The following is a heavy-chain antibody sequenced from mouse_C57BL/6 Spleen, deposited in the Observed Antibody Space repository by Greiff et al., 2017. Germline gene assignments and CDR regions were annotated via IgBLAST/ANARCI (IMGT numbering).Heavy chain of an antibody. J-gene: IGHJ2*01. CDR2: INPSNGGT. CDR3: ARRETLVEDYFDY. Sequence: VQLQQPGTELVKPGASVKLSCKASGYTFTSYWMHWVKQRPGQGLEWIGNINPSNGGTNYNEKFKSKATLTVDKASSTAYMQLSSLTSEDSAVYYCARRETLVEDYFDYWGQGTTLTVSS. D-gene: IGHD1-1*01. CDR1: GYTFTSYW. V-gene: IGHV1-53*01.